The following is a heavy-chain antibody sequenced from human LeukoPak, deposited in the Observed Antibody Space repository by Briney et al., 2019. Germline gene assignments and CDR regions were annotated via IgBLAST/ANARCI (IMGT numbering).Heavy chain of an antibody. CDR3: TTGGSYFFGF. D-gene: IGHD1-1*01. V-gene: IGHV3-74*01. CDR2: IDGEGSVT. Sequence: AGSLRLSCAVSGFTFSTNWIHWVRQAPGKGLVWVSRIDGEGSVTKYTNSVKGRFTISTDNATDTVYLQINSLRAEDPAVYYCTTGGSYFFGFWGQGNLVTVSS. J-gene: IGHJ4*02. CDR1: GFTFSTNW.